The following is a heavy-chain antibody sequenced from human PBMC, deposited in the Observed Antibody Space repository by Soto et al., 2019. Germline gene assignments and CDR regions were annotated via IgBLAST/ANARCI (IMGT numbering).Heavy chain of an antibody. CDR1: GGSLSSYY. CDR2: IYYSGST. Sequence: PSETLPLTCTVSGGSLSSYYWRWIRQPPGNGLECIGYIYYSGSTNYNPSLKSRVTISVDTSKNKFSLKLSSVTAADTAVYYCARDSIFDGYRSDYYYYYGMDVWGQGTSVTVSS. D-gene: IGHD6-19*01. V-gene: IGHV4-59*01. CDR3: ARDSIFDGYRSDYYYYYGMDV. J-gene: IGHJ6*02.